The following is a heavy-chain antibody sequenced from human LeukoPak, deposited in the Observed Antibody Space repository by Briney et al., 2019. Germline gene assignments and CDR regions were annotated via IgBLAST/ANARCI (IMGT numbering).Heavy chain of an antibody. D-gene: IGHD6-13*01. V-gene: IGHV1-8*03. CDR3: ARGGVPGSSSWKPRWVGFDP. CDR1: GYTFTSYD. CDR2: MNPNSGNT. Sequence: ASVKVSCKASGYTFTSYDINWVRQATGQGLEWMGWMNPNSGNTGYAQKFQGRVTITRDTSISTAYMELSSLRSEDTAVYYCARGGVPGSSSWKPRWVGFDPWGQGTLVTASS. J-gene: IGHJ5*02.